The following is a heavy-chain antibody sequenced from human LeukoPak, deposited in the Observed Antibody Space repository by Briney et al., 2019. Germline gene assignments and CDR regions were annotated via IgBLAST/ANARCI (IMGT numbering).Heavy chain of an antibody. D-gene: IGHD6-19*01. CDR1: GLSVSKNY. CDR3: ARVKTDTSGWYHFDY. CDR2: ISGGGDT. Sequence: PGGSLRLSCAASGLSVSKNYMSWVRQAAGKGLEWASIISGGGDTYYADSVKGRFTISRDNTENTLYLQMNSLRVEDTAVYYCARVKTDTSGWYHFDYWGQGTPVTVSS. V-gene: IGHV3-53*05. J-gene: IGHJ4*02.